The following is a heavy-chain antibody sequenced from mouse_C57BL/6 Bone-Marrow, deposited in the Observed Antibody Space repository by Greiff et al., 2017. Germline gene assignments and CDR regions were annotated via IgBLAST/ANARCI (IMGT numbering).Heavy chain of an antibody. D-gene: IGHD1-1*01. Sequence: VQLQQPGAELVMPGASVKLSCKASGYTFTSYWMHWVKQRPGQGLEWIGEIDPSDSYTNYNQKFKGKSTLTVDKSSSTAYVQLSSLTSEDSAVYYCAREGNYYGSSHFDYWGQGTTLTVSA. V-gene: IGHV1-69*01. CDR3: AREGNYYGSSHFDY. J-gene: IGHJ2*01. CDR2: IDPSDSYT. CDR1: GYTFTSYW.